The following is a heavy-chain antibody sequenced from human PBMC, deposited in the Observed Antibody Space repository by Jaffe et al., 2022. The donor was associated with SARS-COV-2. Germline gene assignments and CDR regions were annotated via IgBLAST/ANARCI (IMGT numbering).Heavy chain of an antibody. CDR1: GDSISSNY. CDR2: VYGSGST. Sequence: QVQLHESGPGLVKPSETLSLTCTVSGDSISSNYWSWIRQPPGRGLEWIGYVYGSGSTSLNPSLKSRITMSLDTSKNQFSLNLISVTAADTAVYYCVRTRGHGSGDVWGQGTLVTVTP. CDR3: VRTRGHGSGDV. J-gene: IGHJ4*02. V-gene: IGHV4-59*01. D-gene: IGHD5-12*01.